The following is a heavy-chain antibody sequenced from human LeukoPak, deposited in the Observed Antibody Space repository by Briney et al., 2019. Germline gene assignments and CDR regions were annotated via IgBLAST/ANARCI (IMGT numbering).Heavy chain of an antibody. CDR3: ARDGRAPLWFGELYFDY. Sequence: GGSLRLSCAASGFTFSSYAMHWVRQAPGEGLEWVAVISYDGSNKYYADSVKGRFTISRDNSKNTLYLQMNSLRAEDTAVYYCARDGRAPLWFGELYFDYWGQGTLVTVSS. V-gene: IGHV3-30*04. CDR1: GFTFSSYA. J-gene: IGHJ4*02. CDR2: ISYDGSNK. D-gene: IGHD3-10*01.